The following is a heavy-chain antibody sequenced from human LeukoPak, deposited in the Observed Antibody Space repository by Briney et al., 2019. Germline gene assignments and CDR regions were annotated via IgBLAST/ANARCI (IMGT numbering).Heavy chain of an antibody. D-gene: IGHD1-26*01. Sequence: PGGSLRPSCAASGFTFSDYYMSWIRQAPGKGLEWVSAISGSGGSTYYADSVKGRFTISRDNSKNTLYLQMNSLRAEDTAVYYCAKPRGEWELLFDAFDIWGQGTMVTVSS. CDR1: GFTFSDYY. CDR2: ISGSGGST. J-gene: IGHJ3*02. V-gene: IGHV3-23*01. CDR3: AKPRGEWELLFDAFDI.